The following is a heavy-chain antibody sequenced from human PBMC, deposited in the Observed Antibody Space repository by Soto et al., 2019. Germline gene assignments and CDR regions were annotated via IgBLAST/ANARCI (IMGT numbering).Heavy chain of an antibody. CDR2: ISAYNGNT. J-gene: IGHJ4*02. CDR3: AGISLGYCSGGSCYSGFDY. Sequence: QVQLVQSGAEVKKPGASVKVSCKASGYTFTSYGISWVRQAPGQGLEWMGWISAYNGNTNYAQKLQGRVTMTTDTSTSTAYMELRSLRADDTAVYYCAGISLGYCSGGSCYSGFDYWGQGTLVTVSS. D-gene: IGHD2-15*01. CDR1: GYTFTSYG. V-gene: IGHV1-18*01.